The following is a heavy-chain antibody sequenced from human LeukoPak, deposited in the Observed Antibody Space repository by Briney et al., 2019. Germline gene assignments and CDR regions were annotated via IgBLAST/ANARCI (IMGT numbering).Heavy chain of an antibody. CDR1: GFTFSSYA. D-gene: IGHD6-19*01. CDR2: ISYTGGST. CDR3: AKDRQTTGWHILDH. V-gene: IGHV3-23*01. Sequence: GGSLRLSCAASGFTFSSYAMSWVRQAPGMGLEWVAAISYTGGSTYYADSVEGRFTISRDNSKNTLDLQMSSLRAADTAVYYCAKDRQTTGWHILDHWGQGTLVTVSS. J-gene: IGHJ4*02.